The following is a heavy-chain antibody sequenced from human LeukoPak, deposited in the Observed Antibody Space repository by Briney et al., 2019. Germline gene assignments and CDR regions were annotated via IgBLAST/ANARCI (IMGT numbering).Heavy chain of an antibody. V-gene: IGHV4-34*01. CDR3: VTNWNDSYALY. J-gene: IGHJ4*02. CDR1: GGSFSGYY. D-gene: IGHD1-20*01. Sequence: SETLSLTCAVYGGSFSGYYWSWIRQPPGKGLEWIGEINHSGSTNYNPSLKSRVTISVDTSKNQFSLKLSSVTAADTAVYYCVTNWNDSYALYWGQGTLVTISS. CDR2: INHSGST.